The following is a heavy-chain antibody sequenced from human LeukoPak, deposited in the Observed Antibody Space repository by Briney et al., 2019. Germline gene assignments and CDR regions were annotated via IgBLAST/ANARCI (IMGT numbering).Heavy chain of an antibody. Sequence: GGSLRLSCAASGFTFSSFAMSWVRQAPGKGLEWVSAISGSGGSTYYADSVKGRFTIFRDNSKNTLYLQMNSLRAEDTAVYYCAKTIAAAAYNWFDPWGQGTLVTVSS. V-gene: IGHV3-23*01. CDR2: ISGSGGST. D-gene: IGHD6-13*01. J-gene: IGHJ5*02. CDR1: GFTFSSFA. CDR3: AKTIAAAAYNWFDP.